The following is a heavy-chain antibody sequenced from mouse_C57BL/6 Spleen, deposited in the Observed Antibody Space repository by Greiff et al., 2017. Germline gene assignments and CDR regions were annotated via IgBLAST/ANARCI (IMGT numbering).Heavy chain of an antibody. CDR3: TRRGGWSYAMDY. J-gene: IGHJ4*01. CDR1: GYTFTDYE. Sequence: VQLQQSGAELVRPGASVTLSCKASGYTFTDYEMHWVKQTPVHGLEWIGAIDPETGGTAYNQKFKGKAILTADKSSSTAYMELRSLTSEESAVYYCTRRGGWSYAMDYWGQGTSVTVSS. V-gene: IGHV1-15*01. CDR2: IDPETGGT. D-gene: IGHD1-1*02.